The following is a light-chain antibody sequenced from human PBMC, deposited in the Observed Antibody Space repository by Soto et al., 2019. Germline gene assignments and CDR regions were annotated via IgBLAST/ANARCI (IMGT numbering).Light chain of an antibody. J-gene: IGLJ2*01. CDR2: EVN. CDR1: SSDVGDYNY. V-gene: IGLV2-14*01. CDR3: SSYTSSNTLL. Sequence: QSALTQPASVSGSPGQSITISCTGSSSDVGDYNYVSWYQQHPGKAPKLMIYEVNNRPSGVSDRFSGSKSGNTASLTISGLHAEDEAYYYCSSYTSSNTLLFGGGTKLTVL.